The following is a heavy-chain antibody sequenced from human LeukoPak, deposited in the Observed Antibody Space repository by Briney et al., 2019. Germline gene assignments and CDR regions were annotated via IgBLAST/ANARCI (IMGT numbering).Heavy chain of an antibody. CDR1: GFTFSVHG. CDR3: AKDATPYNGIWDYFDH. CDR2: VGGGTDI. V-gene: IGHV3-23*01. J-gene: IGHJ4*02. D-gene: IGHD5-24*01. Sequence: GGSLRHSCVASGFTFSVHGLTWVRQAPGEGLEWVSSVGGGTDIYYADSVKGRFTASRDNSKNTLYLQMNSLRAEDTAVYYCAKDATPYNGIWDYFDHWGQGTPVTVSS.